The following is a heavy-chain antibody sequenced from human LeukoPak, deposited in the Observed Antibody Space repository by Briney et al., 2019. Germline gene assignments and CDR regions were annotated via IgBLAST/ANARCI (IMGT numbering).Heavy chain of an antibody. Sequence: GGSLRLSCAASGFTFSKAWMTWVRQAPGKGLEWVGRIKSNSDGGTTDYAAPVKGRFSISRDDSKNTLYLQMNSLKTEDTALYYCTTDPYYGIWGQGTMVTVSS. CDR3: TTDPYYGI. D-gene: IGHD3-10*01. CDR1: GFTFSKAW. J-gene: IGHJ3*02. CDR2: IKSNSDGGTT. V-gene: IGHV3-15*01.